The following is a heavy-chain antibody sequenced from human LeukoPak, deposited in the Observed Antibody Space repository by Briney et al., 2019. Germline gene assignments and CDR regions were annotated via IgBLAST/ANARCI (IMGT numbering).Heavy chain of an antibody. J-gene: IGHJ4*02. CDR2: ISSSGRTI. CDR3: TRDSYSGYAFH. Sequence: GGSLRLSCAASGFSISSYEMNWVHQAPGKGLEWVSYISSSGRTIYYADSVKGRFTISRDNAKNALYLQMNSLRAEDTAVYYCTRDSYSGYAFHWGQGTLVTVSS. V-gene: IGHV3-48*03. CDR1: GFSISSYE. D-gene: IGHD5-12*01.